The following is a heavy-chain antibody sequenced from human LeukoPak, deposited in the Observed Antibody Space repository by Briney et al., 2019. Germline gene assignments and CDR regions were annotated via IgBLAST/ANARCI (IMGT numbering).Heavy chain of an antibody. CDR2: ISSSSSYI. D-gene: IGHD6-13*01. CDR3: ARDQRTVYSSSWYGGYYFDY. Sequence: PGGSLRLSCAASGFTFSSYSMNWVRQAPGKGLEWVSSISSSSSYIYYADSVKGRFTISRDNAKNSLYLQMNSLRAEDTAVYYCARDQRTVYSSSWYGGYYFDYWGQGTLVTVSS. CDR1: GFTFSSYS. V-gene: IGHV3-21*01. J-gene: IGHJ4*02.